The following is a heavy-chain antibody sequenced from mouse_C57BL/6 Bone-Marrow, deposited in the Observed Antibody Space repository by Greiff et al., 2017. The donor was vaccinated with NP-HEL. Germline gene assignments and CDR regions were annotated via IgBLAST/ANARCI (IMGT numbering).Heavy chain of an antibody. CDR2: INPSSGYT. CDR3: ARPYDYAYFDY. J-gene: IGHJ2*01. V-gene: IGHV1-4*01. Sequence: VQLQESGAELARPGASVKMSCKASGYTFTSYTMHWVKQRPGQGLEWIGYINPSSGYTKYNQKFKDKATLTADKSSSTAYMQLSSLTSEDSAVYYCARPYDYAYFDYWGQGTTLTVSS. CDR1: GYTFTSYT. D-gene: IGHD2-4*01.